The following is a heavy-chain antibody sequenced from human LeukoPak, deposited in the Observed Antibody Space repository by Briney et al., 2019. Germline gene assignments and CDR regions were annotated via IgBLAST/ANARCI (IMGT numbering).Heavy chain of an antibody. J-gene: IGHJ4*02. CDR2: ISGSGGST. Sequence: GGSLRLSCAVSGITLSNYGMSWVRQAPGKGLEWVAGISGSGGSTNYADSVKGRFTISRDNPKNTLFLQMKSLRAEDTAVYFCAKRGIVIRVILVGFHKEAYYFDSWGQGALVTVSS. CDR3: AKRGIVIRVILVGFHKEAYYFDS. V-gene: IGHV3-23*01. D-gene: IGHD3-16*01. CDR1: GITLSNYG.